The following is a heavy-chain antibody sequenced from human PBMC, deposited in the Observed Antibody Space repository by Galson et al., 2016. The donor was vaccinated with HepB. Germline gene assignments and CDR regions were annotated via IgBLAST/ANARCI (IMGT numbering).Heavy chain of an antibody. CDR2: FDHEDGKT. CDR1: GYTLTEIS. Sequence: SVKVSCKVSGYTLTEISMHWVRQAPGKGLEWMGGFDHEDGKTIYAQKFQGRVTVTEDTATDTVHMELSSLKSEDTAVYYCATARYPGSWNFYYYYGLDVWGQGTTVTVSS. J-gene: IGHJ6*02. D-gene: IGHD1-7*01. CDR3: ATARYPGSWNFYYYYGLDV. V-gene: IGHV1-24*01.